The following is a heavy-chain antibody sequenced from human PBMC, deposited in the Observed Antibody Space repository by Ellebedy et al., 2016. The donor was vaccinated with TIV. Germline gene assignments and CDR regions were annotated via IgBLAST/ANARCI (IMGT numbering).Heavy chain of an antibody. J-gene: IGHJ4*02. CDR1: GGSINSYY. V-gene: IGHV4-59*01. CDR3: ARGPLMLGIKGRKGYFDY. D-gene: IGHD3-16*01. Sequence: SETLSLTCTVSGGSINSYYWSWIRQPPGKGLEWIGYVYYSGSTNYNPSLKSRVTISVDTSKNQFSLKLSSVTAADTAVYYCARGPLMLGIKGRKGYFDYWGQGTLVTVSS. CDR2: VYYSGST.